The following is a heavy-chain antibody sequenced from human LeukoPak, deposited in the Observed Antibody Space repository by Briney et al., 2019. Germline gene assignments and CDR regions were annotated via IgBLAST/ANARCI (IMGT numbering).Heavy chain of an antibody. CDR2: INPSGGST. CDR3: AREYGDYEGVSSAFDI. Sequence: AXXKVSCKASGYTFTSYYMHWVRQAHGQGLEWMGIINPSGGSTSYAQKFQGRVTITRDTSTSTVYMELSSLRSEDTAVYYCAREYGDYEGVSSAFDIWGQGTMVTVSS. D-gene: IGHD4-17*01. CDR1: GYTFTSYY. J-gene: IGHJ3*02. V-gene: IGHV1-46*01.